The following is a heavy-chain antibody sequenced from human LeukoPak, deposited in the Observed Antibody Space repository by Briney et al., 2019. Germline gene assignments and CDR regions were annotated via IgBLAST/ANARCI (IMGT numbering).Heavy chain of an antibody. D-gene: IGHD2-15*01. CDR3: ARDCSGGSCYERYGMDV. CDR1: GFTFSSYG. V-gene: IGHV3-30*03. Sequence: GGSLRLSCAASGFTFSSYGMHWVRQAPGKGLEWVAVISYDGSNKYYADSVKGRFTISRDNSKNTLYLQMNSLRAEDTAVYYCARDCSGGSCYERYGMDVWGQGTTVTVSS. J-gene: IGHJ6*02. CDR2: ISYDGSNK.